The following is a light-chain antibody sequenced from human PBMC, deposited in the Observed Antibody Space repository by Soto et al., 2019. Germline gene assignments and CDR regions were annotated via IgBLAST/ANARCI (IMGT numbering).Light chain of an antibody. CDR2: AAS. Sequence: EIVLTQSPGTLPLSPGERATLSCRASQSVSSSYLAWYQQKLGQAPRLLIYAASSRATGIPDRFSGSGSGTDFTLTISRLEPEDFAVYYCQQYGSSPLYTFGQGTKLEIK. CDR3: QQYGSSPLYT. CDR1: QSVSSSY. V-gene: IGKV3-20*01. J-gene: IGKJ2*01.